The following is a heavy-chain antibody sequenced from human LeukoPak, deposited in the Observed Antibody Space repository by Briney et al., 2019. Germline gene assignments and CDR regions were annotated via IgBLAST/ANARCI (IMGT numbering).Heavy chain of an antibody. J-gene: IGHJ4*02. CDR3: ARGLVVVPAAMAY. CDR1: GYTFTSYY. CDR2: INPSGGST. Sequence: ASVTVSCTASGYTFTSYYMHWVRQAPGQGLEWMGIINPSGGSTSYAQKFQGRVTMTRDTSTSTVYMELSSPRSEDTAVYYCARGLVVVPAAMAYWGQGTLVTVSS. V-gene: IGHV1-46*01. D-gene: IGHD2-2*01.